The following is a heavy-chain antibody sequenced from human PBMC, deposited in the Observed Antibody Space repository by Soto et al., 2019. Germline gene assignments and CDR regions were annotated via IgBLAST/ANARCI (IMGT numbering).Heavy chain of an antibody. Sequence: SETLSLTCTVSGGSISSGGYYWSWIRQHPGKGLEWIGYNYYSGSTYYNPSLKSRVTISVDTSKNQFSLKLSSVTAADTAVYYCARELAAAGIDYYYYGMDVWGQGTTVTVS. CDR3: ARELAAAGIDYYYYGMDV. CDR1: GGSISSGGYY. V-gene: IGHV4-31*03. CDR2: NYYSGST. J-gene: IGHJ6*02. D-gene: IGHD6-13*01.